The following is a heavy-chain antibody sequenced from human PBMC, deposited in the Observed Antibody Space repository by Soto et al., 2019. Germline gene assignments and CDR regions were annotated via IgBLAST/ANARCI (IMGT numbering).Heavy chain of an antibody. Sequence: GGSLRLSCAASGFPFSPYTMHWVRQAPGQGLEWVAVISYDGTNQYYADSVKGRFIISRDNSNNTLSLQMHSLKSEDTDVYFCARGAIVGVNDVFDVWGQGTMVTVSS. V-gene: IGHV3-30*14. CDR3: ARGAIVGVNDVFDV. CDR2: ISYDGTNQ. J-gene: IGHJ3*01. D-gene: IGHD1-26*01. CDR1: GFPFSPYT.